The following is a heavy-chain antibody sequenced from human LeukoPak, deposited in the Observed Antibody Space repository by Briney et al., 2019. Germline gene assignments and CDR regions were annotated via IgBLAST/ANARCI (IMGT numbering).Heavy chain of an antibody. CDR2: ISAYNGNT. CDR1: GYTFTNYG. V-gene: IGHV1-18*01. Sequence: ASVKVSCKASGYTFTNYGISWVRQAPGQGLEWMGWISAYNGNTNYAQKLQGRVTMTTDKSTSTAYMELRSLRSDDTAVYYCARMSSGRNHDYWGQGTLVTVSS. CDR3: ARMSSGRNHDY. D-gene: IGHD1-14*01. J-gene: IGHJ4*02.